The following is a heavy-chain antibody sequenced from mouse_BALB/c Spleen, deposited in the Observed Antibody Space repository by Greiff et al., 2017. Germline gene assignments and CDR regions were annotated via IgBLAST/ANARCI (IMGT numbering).Heavy chain of an antibody. CDR3: TSRYGNYPAWFAY. D-gene: IGHD2-10*02. CDR1: GYSFTSYW. J-gene: IGHJ3*01. CDR2: IYPGNSDT. V-gene: IGHV1-5*01. Sequence: VQLQQSGTVLARPGASVKMSCKASGYSFTSYWMHWVKQRPGQGLEWIGAIYPGNSDTSYNQKFKGKAKLTAVTSASTAYMELSSLTNEDSAVYYCTSRYGNYPAWFAYWGQGTLVTVSA.